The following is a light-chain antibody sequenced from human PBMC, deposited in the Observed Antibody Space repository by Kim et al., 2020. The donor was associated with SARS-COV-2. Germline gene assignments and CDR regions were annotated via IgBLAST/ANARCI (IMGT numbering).Light chain of an antibody. CDR2: SAS. Sequence: SPGETPTPTSGASQSVTSNFLAWYQQKPGQAPRLLIYSASSRATGIPDRFSGSGSGTDFTLTINRVEPEGFVVYYCHQYGSSPLTFGPGTKLEI. CDR1: QSVTSNF. CDR3: HQYGSSPLT. V-gene: IGKV3-20*01. J-gene: IGKJ2*01.